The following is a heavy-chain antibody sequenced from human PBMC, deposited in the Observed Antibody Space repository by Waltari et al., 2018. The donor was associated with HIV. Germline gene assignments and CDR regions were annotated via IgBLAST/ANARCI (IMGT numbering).Heavy chain of an antibody. CDR2: ISGSGGST. J-gene: IGHJ4*02. CDR1: GFTFSSYA. V-gene: IGHV3-23*01. Sequence: EVQLLESGGGLVQPGGSLRLSCAASGFTFSSYAMSWVRQAPGKGLEWFSAISGSGGSTYYADSVKSRFTISRDNSKNTLYLQMNSLRAEDTAVYYCAKDYGEGYYFDYWGQGTLVTVSS. CDR3: AKDYGEGYYFDY. D-gene: IGHD4-17*01.